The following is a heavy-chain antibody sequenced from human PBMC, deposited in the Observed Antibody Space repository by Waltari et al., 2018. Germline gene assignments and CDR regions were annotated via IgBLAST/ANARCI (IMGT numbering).Heavy chain of an antibody. D-gene: IGHD2-8*01. CDR1: GGSISSYY. V-gene: IGHV4-4*07. Sequence: QVQLQESGPGLVKPSETLSLTYTVSGGSISSYYWSWIRQPAGKGLEWIGRIYTSGSTNYNPSLKSRVTMSVDTSKTQFSLQLSSVTAADTAVYYCARADVLMVYGGDGAFDIWGQGTMVTVSS. CDR3: ARADVLMVYGGDGAFDI. J-gene: IGHJ3*02. CDR2: IYTSGST.